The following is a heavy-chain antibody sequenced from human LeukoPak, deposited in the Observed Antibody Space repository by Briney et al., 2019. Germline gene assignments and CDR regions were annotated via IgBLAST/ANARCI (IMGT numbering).Heavy chain of an antibody. Sequence: SETLSLTCAVYGESMTGHYWTWIRQPPGKRLEWIGEIHRSGGINSNPSLKNRVTMSIDMSKNQFSLKLKSVTAADTAVYYCARATASGSGRAYDHWAQGNLVPVSS. CDR2: IHRSGGI. D-gene: IGHD3-10*01. CDR3: ARATASGSGRAYDH. J-gene: IGHJ4*02. V-gene: IGHV4-34*01. CDR1: GESMTGHY.